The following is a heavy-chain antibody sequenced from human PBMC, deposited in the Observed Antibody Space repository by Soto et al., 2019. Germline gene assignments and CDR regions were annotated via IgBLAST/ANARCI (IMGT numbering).Heavy chain of an antibody. CDR3: AREEYSGSYYEYYYYGMDV. CDR2: IIPIFGTA. V-gene: IGHV1-69*13. CDR1: GGTFSSYA. J-gene: IGHJ6*02. Sequence: GASVKVSCKASGGTFSSYAISWVRQAPGQGLEWMGGIIPIFGTANYAQKFQGRVTITADESTSTAYMEPSSLRSEDTAVYYCAREEYSGSYYEYYYYGMDVWGQGTTVTVSS. D-gene: IGHD1-26*01.